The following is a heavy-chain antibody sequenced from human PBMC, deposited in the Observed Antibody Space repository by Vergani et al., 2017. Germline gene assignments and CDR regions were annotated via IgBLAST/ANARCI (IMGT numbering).Heavy chain of an antibody. J-gene: IGHJ4*02. D-gene: IGHD3-22*01. Sequence: QVTLKESGPVLVKPTETLTLTCTVSGFSLSNARMGVSWIRQPPGKALEWLAHIFSNDEKSYSTSLKSRLTISKDTSNSQVVLTMTNMDPVDTATYYCAQIFEGYYDSSESDYWGQGTLVTVSS. CDR1: GFSLSNARMG. CDR3: AQIFEGYYDSSESDY. CDR2: IFSNDEK. V-gene: IGHV2-26*01.